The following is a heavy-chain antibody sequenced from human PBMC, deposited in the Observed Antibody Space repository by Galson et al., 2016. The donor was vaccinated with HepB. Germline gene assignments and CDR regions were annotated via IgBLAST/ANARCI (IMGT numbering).Heavy chain of an antibody. CDR1: GYTFSNYV. J-gene: IGHJ6*03. V-gene: IGHV1-3*01. D-gene: IGHD2-15*01. Sequence: SVKVSCKASGYTFSNYVIHWVRQGPGQRLDWMGWINAGNGNTKYSQKVQGRVTITRDPFANTAYMELSSLRSEDTAVYYCARESRSKKLGRMGYFYYYYMDVWGKGTTVTVSS. CDR3: ARESRSKKLGRMGYFYYYYMDV. CDR2: INAGNGNT.